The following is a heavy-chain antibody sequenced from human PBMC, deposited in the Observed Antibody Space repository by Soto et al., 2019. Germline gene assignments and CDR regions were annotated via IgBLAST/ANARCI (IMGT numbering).Heavy chain of an antibody. Sequence: PAGSLRLSCAASGFTLSSYEMNWFRQAPVSGLEWVSYIGSSGSFIYYADSVEGRFTISRDNAKNSLYLQMDSLRVEDTAVYYCARDPARNSFDIWGQGTMVTVSS. CDR3: ARDPARNSFDI. J-gene: IGHJ3*02. CDR2: IGSSGSFI. V-gene: IGHV3-48*03. CDR1: GFTLSSYE.